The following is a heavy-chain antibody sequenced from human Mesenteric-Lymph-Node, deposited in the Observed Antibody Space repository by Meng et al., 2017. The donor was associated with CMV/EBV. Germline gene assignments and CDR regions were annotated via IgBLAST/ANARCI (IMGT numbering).Heavy chain of an antibody. CDR2: INEDGSEK. CDR1: EFTFSNDW. V-gene: IGHV3-7*01. D-gene: IGHD3/OR15-3a*01. CDR3: AREGDQNRDFNYGPLGY. J-gene: IGHJ4*02. Sequence: GGSLRLSCMPSEFTFSNDWMNWVRQAPGKGLEWVADINEDGSEKNYVDSVRGRFTISRDNDKNLLYLQMNSLRGEDTAVYYCAREGDQNRDFNYGPLGYWGQGALVTVSS.